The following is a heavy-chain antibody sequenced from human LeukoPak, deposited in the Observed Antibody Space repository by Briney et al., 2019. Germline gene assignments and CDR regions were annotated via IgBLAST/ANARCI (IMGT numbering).Heavy chain of an antibody. J-gene: IGHJ3*02. Sequence: SETLSLTCTVSGYSISSGYYWGWIRQPPGKGLEWIGSIYHSGSTYCNPSLKSRVTISVDTSKNQFSLKLSSVTAADTAVYYCARETMVRGVILAFDIWGQGTMVTVSS. CDR2: IYHSGST. CDR1: GYSISSGYY. CDR3: ARETMVRGVILAFDI. V-gene: IGHV4-38-2*02. D-gene: IGHD3-10*01.